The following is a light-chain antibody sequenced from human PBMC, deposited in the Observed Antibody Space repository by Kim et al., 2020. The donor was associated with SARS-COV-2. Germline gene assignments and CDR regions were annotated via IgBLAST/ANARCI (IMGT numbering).Light chain of an antibody. CDR1: KRRIHNDGNTY. V-gene: IGKV2-24*01. J-gene: IGKJ5*01. CDR2: KMS. Sequence: PAFNSWRFSKRRIHNDGNTYLGWLQQKPGQPTKLLIYKMSNRFAEVPDRFSSSGAGTDFTLKISRVEAEYGGIDCWKQATQVPLTFGQGTQLEIK. CDR3: KQATQVPLT.